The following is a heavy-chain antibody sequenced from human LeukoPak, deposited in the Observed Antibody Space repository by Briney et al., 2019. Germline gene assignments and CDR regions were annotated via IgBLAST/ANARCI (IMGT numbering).Heavy chain of an antibody. CDR3: ARQDLGQYCSGGSCYMDY. J-gene: IGHJ4*02. Sequence: GESLKISCKGSGYSFTSYWISWVRQVPGKGLEWMGRIDPSDSYTNYSPSFQGHVTISADKSISTAYLQWSSLKASDTAMYYCARQDLGQYCSGGSCYMDYWGQGTLDTVSS. CDR1: GYSFTSYW. CDR2: IDPSDSYT. D-gene: IGHD2-15*01. V-gene: IGHV5-10-1*01.